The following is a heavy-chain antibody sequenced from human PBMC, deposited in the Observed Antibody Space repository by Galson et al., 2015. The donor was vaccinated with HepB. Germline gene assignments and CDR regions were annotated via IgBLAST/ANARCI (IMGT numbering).Heavy chain of an antibody. J-gene: IGHJ6*02. D-gene: IGHD2/OR15-2a*01. Sequence: SLRLSCAASGFNFNSYSKNWVRQAPGKGPEWLSYISGTSGTIYNADSVTGRFTISRDNAKNLLYLQMNSLRDEDTAVYYCVRDGKYFNGMDAWGQGTTVTVSS. CDR2: ISGTSGTI. CDR3: VRDGKYFNGMDA. V-gene: IGHV3-48*02. CDR1: GFNFNSYS.